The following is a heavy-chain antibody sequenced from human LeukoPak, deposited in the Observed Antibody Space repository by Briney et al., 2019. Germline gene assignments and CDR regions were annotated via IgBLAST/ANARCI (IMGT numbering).Heavy chain of an antibody. CDR1: GGSFSGYY. CDR2: INHSGST. D-gene: IGHD2-2*01. Sequence: SETLSLTCAVYGGSFSGYYWSWIRQPPGKGLEWIGEINHSGSTNYNPSLKSRVTISVDTSKNRFSLKLSSVTAADTAVYYCARGTIAFDYWGQGTLVTVSS. V-gene: IGHV4-34*01. CDR3: ARGTIAFDY. J-gene: IGHJ4*02.